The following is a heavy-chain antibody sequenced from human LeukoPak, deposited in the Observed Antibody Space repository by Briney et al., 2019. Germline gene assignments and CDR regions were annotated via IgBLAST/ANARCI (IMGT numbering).Heavy chain of an antibody. CDR3: GRVISLFYFVY. Sequence: PGGSLRLSCAASGFTFSSYWMHWVRQAPGKGLVWVSRINSDGSSTSYADSVKGRFTSSRDNAKNTLYLQMNSLRAEDTAVYYCGRVISLFYFVYWGQGTLVTVSS. CDR2: INSDGSST. D-gene: IGHD3-16*02. V-gene: IGHV3-74*01. CDR1: GFTFSSYW. J-gene: IGHJ4*02.